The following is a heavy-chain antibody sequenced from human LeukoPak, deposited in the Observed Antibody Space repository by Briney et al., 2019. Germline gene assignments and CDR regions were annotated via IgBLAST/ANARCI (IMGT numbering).Heavy chain of an antibody. Sequence: PGGSLRLSCAASGFTFSSYAMSWVRQAPGKGLEWVSYISSSSSTIYYADSVKGRFTISRDNAKNSLYLQMNSLRAEDTAVYYCARGGSYYLGAFDIWGQGTMVTVSS. CDR3: ARGGSYYLGAFDI. J-gene: IGHJ3*02. V-gene: IGHV3-48*01. CDR1: GFTFSSYA. CDR2: ISSSSSTI. D-gene: IGHD1-26*01.